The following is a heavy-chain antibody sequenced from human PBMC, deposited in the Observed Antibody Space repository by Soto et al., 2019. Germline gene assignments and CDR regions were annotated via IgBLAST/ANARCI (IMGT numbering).Heavy chain of an antibody. J-gene: IGHJ6*02. D-gene: IGHD1-26*01. CDR1: GFTFSSYG. V-gene: IGHV3-30*18. CDR3: AKYLAVIVGAQGGMDV. CDR2: ISYDGSNK. Sequence: QVQLVESGGGVVQPGRSLRLSCAASGFTFSSYGMHWVRQAPGKGLEWVAVISYDGSNKYYADSVKGRFTISRDNSKNTLYLQMNSLSAEDTAVYYCAKYLAVIVGAQGGMDVWGQGTTVTVSS.